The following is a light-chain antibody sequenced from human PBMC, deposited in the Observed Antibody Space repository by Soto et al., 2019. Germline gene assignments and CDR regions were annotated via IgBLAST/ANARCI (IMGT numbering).Light chain of an antibody. CDR3: QQYKNGPYT. J-gene: IGKJ2*01. CDR2: ATS. V-gene: IGKV3-15*01. Sequence: EIVMTQSPVTLSVSPGERATLSCRASQSVSSNLAWYQQKPGQAPRLLIYATSTRATDIPARFSGSGSETEFTLTISSLQSEDFAVYYCQQYKNGPYTFGQGTKLEIK. CDR1: QSVSSN.